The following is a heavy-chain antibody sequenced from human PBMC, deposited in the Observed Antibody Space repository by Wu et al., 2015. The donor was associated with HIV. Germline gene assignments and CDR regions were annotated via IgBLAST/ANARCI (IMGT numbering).Heavy chain of an antibody. CDR2: LDPKSGNT. Sequence: QVQLVQSGAEVKKPGSSVKVSCKASGGTFSSYAISWVRQAPGQGLEWMGWLDPKSGNTGYAQKFQGRVTMTTSTSINTAYMELSSLRSDDTAIYYCARENSGNSAGFDYWGQGTLVTVSS. CDR3: ARENSGNSAGFDY. CDR1: GGTFSSYA. V-gene: IGHV1-8*02. D-gene: IGHD4-23*01. J-gene: IGHJ4*02.